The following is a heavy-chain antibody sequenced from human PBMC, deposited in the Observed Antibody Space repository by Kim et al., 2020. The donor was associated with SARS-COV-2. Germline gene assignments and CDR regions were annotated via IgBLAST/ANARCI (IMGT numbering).Heavy chain of an antibody. CDR3: ARDQFPPGRDGYNLGVFGY. D-gene: IGHD5-12*01. V-gene: IGHV3-7*03. CDR2: IKQDGSEK. Sequence: GGSLRLSCAASGFTFSSYWMSWVRQAPGKGLEWVANIKQDGSEKYYVDSVKGRFTISRDNAKNSLYLQMNSLRAEDTAVYYCARDQFPPGRDGYNLGVFGYWGQGTLVTVSS. CDR1: GFTFSSYW. J-gene: IGHJ4*02.